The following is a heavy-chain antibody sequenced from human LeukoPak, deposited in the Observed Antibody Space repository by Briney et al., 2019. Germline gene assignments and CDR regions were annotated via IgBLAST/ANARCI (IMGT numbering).Heavy chain of an antibody. J-gene: IGHJ4*02. V-gene: IGHV1-18*01. Sequence: ASVKVSCKASGYTFTSYGISWVRQAPGQGLEWMGWISAYNGNTNYAQKLQGRVTMTTDTSTSTAYMELRSLRSDDTAVYYCARGLGGTENYYYDSSGYYFEDYWGQRTLVTVSS. CDR2: ISAYNGNT. CDR3: ARGLGGTENYYYDSSGYYFEDY. D-gene: IGHD3-22*01. CDR1: GYTFTSYG.